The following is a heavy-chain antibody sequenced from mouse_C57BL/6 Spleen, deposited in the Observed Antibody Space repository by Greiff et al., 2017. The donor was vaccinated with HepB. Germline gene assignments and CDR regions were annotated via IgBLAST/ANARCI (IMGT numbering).Heavy chain of an antibody. J-gene: IGHJ3*01. CDR2: INPNNGGT. V-gene: IGHV1-22*01. Sequence: SGPELVKPGASVKMSCKASGYTFTDYNMHWVKQSHGKSLEWIGYINPNNGGTSYNQKFKGKATLTVNKSSSTAYMELRSLTSEDSAVYYCARFYDGYYVDWFAYWGQGTLVTVSA. D-gene: IGHD2-3*01. CDR3: ARFYDGYYVDWFAY. CDR1: GYTFTDYN.